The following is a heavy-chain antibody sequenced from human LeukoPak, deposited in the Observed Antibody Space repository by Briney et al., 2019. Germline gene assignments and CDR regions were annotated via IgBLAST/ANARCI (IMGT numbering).Heavy chain of an antibody. D-gene: IGHD6-13*01. V-gene: IGHV4-30-4*01. CDR2: IYYSGST. CDR1: GGSISSGDYY. CDR3: ARGRKDYGIAAAGYNWFDP. J-gene: IGHJ5*02. Sequence: SQTLSLTCTVSGGSISSGDYYWSWLRQPPGKGLEWIGYIYYSGSTYYNPSLKSRVTISVDTSKNQFSLNLSSVTAADTAVYYCARGRKDYGIAAAGYNWFDPWGQGTLVTVSS.